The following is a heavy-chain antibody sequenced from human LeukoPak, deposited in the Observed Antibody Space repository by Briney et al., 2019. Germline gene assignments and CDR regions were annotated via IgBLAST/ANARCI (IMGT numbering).Heavy chain of an antibody. V-gene: IGHV6-1*01. CDR3: ARDQWALNS. CDR2: TYYRSKWYT. J-gene: IGHJ4*02. Sequence: SQTLSLTCAISGDSVSSDRAAWNWIRQSPSTGLEWLGRTYYRSKWYTEYAVSVKSRITINPDTSKNHFSLQLNSVTPEDTAVYYRARDQWALNSWGQGTLVTVSS. D-gene: IGHD1-26*01. CDR1: GDSVSSDRAA.